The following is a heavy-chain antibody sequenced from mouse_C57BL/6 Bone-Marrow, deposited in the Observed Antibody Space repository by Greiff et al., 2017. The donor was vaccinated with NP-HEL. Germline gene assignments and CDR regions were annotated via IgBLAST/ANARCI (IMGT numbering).Heavy chain of an antibody. Sequence: EVKVVESEGGLVQPGSSMKLSCTASGFTFSDYYMAWVRQVPEKGLEWVANINYDGSSTYYLDSLKSRFIISRDNAKNILYLQMSSLKSEDTATYYCARDIRRAFDYWGQGTTLTVSS. CDR3: ARDIRRAFDY. J-gene: IGHJ2*01. CDR1: GFTFSDYY. CDR2: INYDGSST. D-gene: IGHD3-1*01. V-gene: IGHV5-16*01.